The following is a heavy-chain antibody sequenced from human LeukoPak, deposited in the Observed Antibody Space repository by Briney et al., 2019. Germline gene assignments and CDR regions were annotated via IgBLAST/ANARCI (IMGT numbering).Heavy chain of an antibody. J-gene: IGHJ6*02. Sequence: ASVKVSCKASGYTFTSYYMHWVRQAPGQGLKWMGGINPNSGGTTYAKKFQGRVTTTRDMSISTAYMELSRLRSDDTAVYYCASPPPYSSGWHHSQYYYYGMDVWGQGTTVTVSS. CDR2: INPNSGGT. CDR3: ASPPPYSSGWHHSQYYYYGMDV. CDR1: GYTFTSYY. D-gene: IGHD6-19*01. V-gene: IGHV1-2*02.